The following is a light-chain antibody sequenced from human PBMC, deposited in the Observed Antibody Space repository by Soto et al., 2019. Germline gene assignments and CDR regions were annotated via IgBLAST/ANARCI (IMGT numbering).Light chain of an antibody. CDR3: QQRSNWPPIT. CDR2: DAS. Sequence: EIVLTQSPATLSLSPGERATLSCRASQGVSTSLAWYQQKPGQAPRLLIYDASNRATGVPAKFSGSGSGTDFILTISSLEPEDFAVYYCQQRSNWPPITFGQGTRLEI. CDR1: QGVSTS. J-gene: IGKJ5*01. V-gene: IGKV3-11*01.